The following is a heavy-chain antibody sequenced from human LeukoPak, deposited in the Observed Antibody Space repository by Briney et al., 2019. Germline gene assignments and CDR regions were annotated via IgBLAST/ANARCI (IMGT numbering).Heavy chain of an antibody. D-gene: IGHD3-22*01. J-gene: IGHJ4*02. Sequence: PGGSLRLSCAASGFTFSSYAMHWVRQAPGKGLEWVSAISGSGGSTYYADSVKGRFTISRDNSKNTLYLQMNSLRAEDTAVYYCAKDPFYYDSSGYSRDYWGQGTLVTVSS. CDR1: GFTFSSYA. CDR3: AKDPFYYDSSGYSRDY. CDR2: ISGSGGST. V-gene: IGHV3-23*01.